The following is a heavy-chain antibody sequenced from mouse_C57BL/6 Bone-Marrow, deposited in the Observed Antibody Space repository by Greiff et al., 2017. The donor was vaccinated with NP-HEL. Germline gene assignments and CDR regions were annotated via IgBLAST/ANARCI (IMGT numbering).Heavy chain of an antibody. V-gene: IGHV1-85*01. CDR2: IYPRDGST. Sequence: QVQLQQSGPELVKPGASVKLSCKASGYTFTSYDINWVKQRPGPGLEWIGWIYPRDGSTKYNEKFKGKATLTVDTSSSTAYMELHSLTSEDSAVYFCARYYGSSYDWYFDVWGTGTTVTVSS. CDR3: ARYYGSSYDWYFDV. CDR1: GYTFTSYD. J-gene: IGHJ1*03. D-gene: IGHD1-1*01.